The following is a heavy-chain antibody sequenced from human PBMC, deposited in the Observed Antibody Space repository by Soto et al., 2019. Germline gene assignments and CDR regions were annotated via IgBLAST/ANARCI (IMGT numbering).Heavy chain of an antibody. CDR2: IRSKIINYAT. V-gene: IGHV3-73*01. J-gene: IGHJ3*01. CDR1: ESTFSGSA. D-gene: IGHD2-8*02. CDR3: IGLSAYWSHDPFAG. Sequence: GGSLRLSCAASESTFSGSAIHWVRQASGKGLEWVGRIRSKIINYATTYAASVKGRFTISRDDSKNTAYLQMNSLEAEDTAVYYCIGLSAYWSHDPFAGWGQRAMVTVAS.